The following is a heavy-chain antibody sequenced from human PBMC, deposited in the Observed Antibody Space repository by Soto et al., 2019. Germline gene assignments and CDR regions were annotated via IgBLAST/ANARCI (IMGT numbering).Heavy chain of an antibody. V-gene: IGHV4-30-4*01. D-gene: IGHD2-8*01. CDR1: GGSISGGVHS. CDR2: IFDSGST. Sequence: QVQLQESGPGLVKPSETLSLTCTVSGGSISGGVHSWSWIRQPPGKGLEWIGHIFDSGSTYYNPALQRRLTIAVDTSKNQFSLRLSSVPAADTAVYYCARDIMPLTNDWYFDLWGRGTLVTVSS. CDR3: ARDIMPLTNDWYFDL. J-gene: IGHJ2*01.